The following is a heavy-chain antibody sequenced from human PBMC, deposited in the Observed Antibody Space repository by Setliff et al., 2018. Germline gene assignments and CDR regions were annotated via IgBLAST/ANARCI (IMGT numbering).Heavy chain of an antibody. CDR2: INHSGST. D-gene: IGHD6-19*01. J-gene: IGHJ4*02. V-gene: IGHV4-34*01. CDR1: GGSFSGYY. CDR3: ASQEPLYSSGWYYFDY. Sequence: SDTLSLTCAVYGGSFSGYYWSWIRQPPGKGLEWIGEINHSGSTNYNPSLKSRVTISVDTSKNQFSLKLSSVTAADTAVYYCASQEPLYSSGWYYFDYWGQGTLVTVSS.